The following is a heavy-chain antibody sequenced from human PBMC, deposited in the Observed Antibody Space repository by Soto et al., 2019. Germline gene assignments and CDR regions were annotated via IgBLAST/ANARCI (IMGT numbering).Heavy chain of an antibody. J-gene: IGHJ3*02. V-gene: IGHV4-61*01. Sequence: SETLSLTCTVSGGSVSSGSYYWSWIRQPPGKGLEWIGYIYYSGSTNYNPSLKSRVTISVDTSKNQFSLKLSSVTAADTAVYYCARGYDSDAFDIWGQGTMVTVSS. D-gene: IGHD3-22*01. CDR1: GGSVSSGSYY. CDR2: IYYSGST. CDR3: ARGYDSDAFDI.